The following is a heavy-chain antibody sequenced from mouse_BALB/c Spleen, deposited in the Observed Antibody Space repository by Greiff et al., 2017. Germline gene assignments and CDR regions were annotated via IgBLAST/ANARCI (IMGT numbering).Heavy chain of an antibody. CDR2: INPSSGYT. Sequence: VQLQESAAELARPGASVKMSCKASGYTFTSYTMHWVKQRPGQGLEWIGYINPSSGYTEYNQKFKDKTTLTADKSSSTAYMQLSSLTSEDSAVYYCARIYYYGSSYEFYAMDYWGQGTSVTVSS. J-gene: IGHJ4*01. D-gene: IGHD1-1*01. CDR3: ARIYYYGSSYEFYAMDY. V-gene: IGHV1-4*02. CDR1: GYTFTSYT.